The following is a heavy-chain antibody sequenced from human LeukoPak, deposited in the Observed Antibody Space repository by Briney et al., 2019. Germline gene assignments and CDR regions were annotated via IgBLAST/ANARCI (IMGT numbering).Heavy chain of an antibody. J-gene: IGHJ3*02. CDR2: FNPNSGGT. D-gene: IGHD3-16*02. Sequence: ASVKVSCKASGYTFTDYYMHWVRQAPGQGLEWMGRFNPNSGGTNYAQKFQGRVTMTRDTSLSTAYVELSRLRSDDTALCYCARLQQDYVWGSYRYTGAFDIWGQGTMVTVSS. CDR1: GYTFTDYY. CDR3: ARLQQDYVWGSYRYTGAFDI. V-gene: IGHV1-2*02.